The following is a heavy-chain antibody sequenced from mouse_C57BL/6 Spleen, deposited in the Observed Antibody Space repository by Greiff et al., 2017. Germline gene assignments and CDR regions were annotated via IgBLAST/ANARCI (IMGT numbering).Heavy chain of an antibody. Sequence: VQLQQSGPELVKPGASVKISCKASGYSFTGYYMNWVKQSPEKSLEWIGEINPSTGGTTYNQKFKAKATLTVDKSSSTAYMQLKSLTSEDSAVYYCARSDYYGSHYFDYWGQGTTLTVSS. CDR2: INPSTGGT. CDR3: ARSDYYGSHYFDY. J-gene: IGHJ2*01. D-gene: IGHD1-1*01. CDR1: GYSFTGYY. V-gene: IGHV1-42*01.